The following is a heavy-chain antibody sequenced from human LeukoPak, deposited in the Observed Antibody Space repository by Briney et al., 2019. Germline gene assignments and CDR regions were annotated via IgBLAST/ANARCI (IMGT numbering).Heavy chain of an antibody. CDR2: IYHSGST. CDR1: GGSISSGGYS. V-gene: IGHV4-30-2*01. CDR3: ATGYSSSWYYFDY. D-gene: IGHD6-13*01. Sequence: SQTLSLTCAVSGGSISSGGYSWSWIRQPPGKGLEWIGYIYHSGSTYYNPSLKSRVTISVDRSKNQFSLKLSSVTAADTAVYYCATGYSSSWYYFDYWGQGTLVTVSS. J-gene: IGHJ4*02.